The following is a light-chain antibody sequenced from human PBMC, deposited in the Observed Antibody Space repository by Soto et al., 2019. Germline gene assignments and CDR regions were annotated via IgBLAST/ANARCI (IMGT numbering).Light chain of an antibody. CDR3: EAWDDSLTGSVA. Sequence: QLVLTQPPSASGTPGQRVIISCSGSSSNIGSNTVNWYQQLPGTAPKLLIYNNHQRPSGVPDRFSGSKSGTSASLAISGLQSEDEADYYCEAWDDSLTGSVAFGGGTKLTVL. J-gene: IGLJ2*01. V-gene: IGLV1-44*01. CDR2: NNH. CDR1: SSNIGSNT.